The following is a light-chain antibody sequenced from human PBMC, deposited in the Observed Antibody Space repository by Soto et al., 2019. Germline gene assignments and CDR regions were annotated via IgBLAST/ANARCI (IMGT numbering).Light chain of an antibody. CDR2: EVT. J-gene: IGLJ2*01. CDR3: TSYAGSNIPVV. Sequence: QSALTQPPSASGSPGQSVSISCTGTSSDVGGYNFVSWYQQHPGKAPKLMIYEVTKRPSGVPDRFSGSKSGNTGSLTVSGLQAEDEADYYCTSYAGSNIPVVFGGGTKLTVL. CDR1: SSDVGGYNF. V-gene: IGLV2-8*01.